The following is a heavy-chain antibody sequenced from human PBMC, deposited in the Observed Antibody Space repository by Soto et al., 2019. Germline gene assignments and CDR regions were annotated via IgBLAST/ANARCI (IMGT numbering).Heavy chain of an antibody. CDR1: GGSISSGGYY. CDR3: ARDSNYCSSTSCLDHYYYGLAV. V-gene: IGHV4-31*03. J-gene: IGHJ6*02. CDR2: IYYSGST. Sequence: SETLSLTCTVSGGSISSGGYYWSWIRQHPGKGLEWIGYIYYSGSTYYNPSLKSRVTISVDTSKNQFSLKLSSVTAADTAVYYCARDSNYCSSTSCLDHYYYGLAVWGQGTTVTVSS. D-gene: IGHD2-2*01.